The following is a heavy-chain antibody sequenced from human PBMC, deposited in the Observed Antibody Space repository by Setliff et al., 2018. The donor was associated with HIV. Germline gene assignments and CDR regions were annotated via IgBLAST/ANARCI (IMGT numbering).Heavy chain of an antibody. CDR1: GFSLSTSGVG. D-gene: IGHD6-19*01. CDR2: IYWNDDK. CDR3: VHRASRTYSSGWYALPGDFQH. J-gene: IGHJ1*01. V-gene: IGHV2-5*01. Sequence: PTLVNPTQTLTLTCTFSGFSLSTSGVGVGWIRQPPGKALEWLALIYWNDDKRYSPSLRSSLTITKDTSKDQVVLKMTNMGPVDTATYYCVHRASRTYSSGWYALPGDFQHWGQGTLVTVSS.